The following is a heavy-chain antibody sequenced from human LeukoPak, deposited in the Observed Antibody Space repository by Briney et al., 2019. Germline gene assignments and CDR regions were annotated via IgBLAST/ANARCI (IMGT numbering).Heavy chain of an antibody. CDR1: GYTFTSYY. D-gene: IGHD3-22*01. Sequence: GASVKVSCKASGYTFTSYYMHWVRQAPGQGLEWMGIINPSGGSTSYAQKFQGRITMTRDTSTSTVYMELSSLRSEDTAVYYWARDFWPRGDYYDSSGYFGPWGQGTLVTVSS. CDR2: INPSGGST. V-gene: IGHV1-46*01. CDR3: ARDFWPRGDYYDSSGYFGP. J-gene: IGHJ5*02.